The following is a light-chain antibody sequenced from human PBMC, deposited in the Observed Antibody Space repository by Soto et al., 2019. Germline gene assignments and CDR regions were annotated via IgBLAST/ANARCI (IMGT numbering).Light chain of an antibody. V-gene: IGLV2-14*01. CDR3: CSYTTNSTL. Sequence: QSALTQPASASGSPGQSITISCTGTGTDVGGYNYVSWYQQHPGKAPKLMIYDVSNRPSGVSNRLSGSKSGNTASLSISGLQPEDEADYYCCSYTTNSTLFGGGTKLTVL. J-gene: IGLJ2*01. CDR2: DVS. CDR1: GTDVGGYNY.